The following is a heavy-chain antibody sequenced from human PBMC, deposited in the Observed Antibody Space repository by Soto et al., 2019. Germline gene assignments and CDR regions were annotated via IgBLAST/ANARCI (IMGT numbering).Heavy chain of an antibody. D-gene: IGHD6-19*01. CDR3: ARSRRGAYSSGWYSPSGYYNYGIDV. Sequence: GESLKISCKAPGYSFTTYWIGRVRQMPGKSLEWMGNIYPGDSDTKYSPSLQGQVSISADTSISTAYLQWTSLKASDTAMYYCARSRRGAYSSGWYSPSGYYNYGIDVWGQGTKVTVSS. CDR2: IYPGDSDT. V-gene: IGHV5-51*01. CDR1: GYSFTTYW. J-gene: IGHJ6*02.